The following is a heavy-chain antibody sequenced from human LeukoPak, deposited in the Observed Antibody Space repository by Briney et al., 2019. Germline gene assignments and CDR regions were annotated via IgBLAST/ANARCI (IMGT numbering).Heavy chain of an antibody. CDR3: ARDGIVGPTNFDY. J-gene: IGHJ4*02. CDR2: IYHSEST. CDR1: GYSIGSRYY. Sequence: SETLSLTCAVSGYSIGSRYYWGWIRQPPGKGLEWIGSIYHSESTYYNPSLKSRVTISVDTSKNQFSLKLRSGTAADTAVYYCARDGIVGPTNFDYWGQGPLVTVSS. V-gene: IGHV4-38-2*02. D-gene: IGHD3-22*01.